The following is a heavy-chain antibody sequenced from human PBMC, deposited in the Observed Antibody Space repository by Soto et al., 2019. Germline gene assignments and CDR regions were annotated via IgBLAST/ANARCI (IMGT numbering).Heavy chain of an antibody. CDR3: AGDLTEKQLVPPYDG. J-gene: IGHJ6*02. CDR1: GGTFSSYT. D-gene: IGHD6-13*01. CDR2: IIPILGIA. V-gene: IGHV1-69*08. Sequence: QVQLVQSGAEVKKPGSSVKVSCKASGGTFSSYTISWVRQAPGQGLEWMGRIIPILGIANYAQKFQGRVTGTADKSPSKAYMELSSRRAEDTAVDYCAGDLTEKQLVPPYDGWGQGNTVTVSS.